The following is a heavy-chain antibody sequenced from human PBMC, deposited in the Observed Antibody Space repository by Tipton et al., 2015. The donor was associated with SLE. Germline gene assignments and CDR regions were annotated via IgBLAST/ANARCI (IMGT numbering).Heavy chain of an antibody. J-gene: IGHJ6*03. CDR3: ARVLMEINYDSSGSYYYYYYYMDV. Sequence: TLSLTCTISGGSINNSECWSWVRQTPGKGLEWIGEIYHSGDTEYNPSLKSRVTISVDTSKNQFSLRLSSVTAADTAVYYCARVLMEINYDSSGSYYYYYYYMDVWGKGTTVTVSS. CDR2: IYHSGDT. V-gene: IGHV4-4*02. D-gene: IGHD3-22*01. CDR1: GGSINNSEC.